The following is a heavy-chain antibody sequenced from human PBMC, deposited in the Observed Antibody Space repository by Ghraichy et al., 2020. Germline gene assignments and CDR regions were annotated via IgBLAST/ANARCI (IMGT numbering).Heavy chain of an antibody. CDR1: GGSISSYY. V-gene: IGHV4-59*01. Sequence: SQTLSLTCTVSGGSISSYYWSWIRQPPGKGLEWIGYIYYSGSTNYNPSLKSRVTISVDTSKNQFSLKLSSVTAADTAVYYCARDRAASIWAGAFDIWGQGTMVTVSS. CDR2: IYYSGST. J-gene: IGHJ3*02. CDR3: ARDRAASIWAGAFDI. D-gene: IGHD6-25*01.